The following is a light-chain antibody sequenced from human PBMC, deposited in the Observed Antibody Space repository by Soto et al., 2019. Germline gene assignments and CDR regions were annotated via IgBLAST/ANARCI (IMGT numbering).Light chain of an antibody. CDR3: QQYVSSPRT. Sequence: EFVLTQSPGTLSLSPGDRATFSCRATQSVGDIYLAWYQQKPGQPPRLLIFGASTRASGVPDRFSGSESGTDFTLTINRLQPEDFAVYYCQQYVSSPRTFGQGTRVEIK. CDR2: GAS. V-gene: IGKV3-20*01. CDR1: QSVGDIY. J-gene: IGKJ1*01.